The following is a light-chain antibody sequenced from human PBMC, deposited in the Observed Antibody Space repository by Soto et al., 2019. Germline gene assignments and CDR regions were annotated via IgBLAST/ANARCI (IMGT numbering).Light chain of an antibody. V-gene: IGLV2-14*01. CDR3: SSYTSSSTYV. CDR2: EVS. CDR1: SSDVGGYNY. J-gene: IGLJ1*01. Sequence: QSVMTRPGSGAGSPGQSITIACTGTSSDVGGYNYVSWYQQHPGKAPKLMIYEVSNRPSGVSNRFSGSKSGNTASLTISGLQAVDEADYYCSSYTSSSTYVFGTGTKFTVL.